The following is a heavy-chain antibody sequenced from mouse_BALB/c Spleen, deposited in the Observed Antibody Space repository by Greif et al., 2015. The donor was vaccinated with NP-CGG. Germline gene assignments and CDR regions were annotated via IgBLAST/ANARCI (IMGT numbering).Heavy chain of an antibody. Sequence: VQGVESGAELVRPGSSVKISCKASGYAFSSYWMNWVKQRPGQGLEWIGQIYPGDGDTNYNGKFKGKATLTADKSSSTAYMQLSSLTSEDSAVYFCARAYYYGSSRYFDVWGAGTTVTVSS. CDR3: ARAYYYGSSRYFDV. J-gene: IGHJ1*01. CDR2: IYPGDGDT. CDR1: GYAFSSYW. V-gene: IGHV1-80*01. D-gene: IGHD1-1*01.